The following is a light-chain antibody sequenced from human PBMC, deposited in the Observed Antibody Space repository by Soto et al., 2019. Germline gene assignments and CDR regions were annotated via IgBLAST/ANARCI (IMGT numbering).Light chain of an antibody. CDR3: SSYAGSNNLV. CDR2: EVS. V-gene: IGLV2-8*01. Sequence: QSALTQPPSASGSPGQSVTISCTGTSSDVGGYNYVSWYQHHPGKAPKLMIYEVSKRPSGVPDRFSGSKTGNTASLTVSGLQAEDEADYYCSSYAGSNNLVFAGGTKLTVL. J-gene: IGLJ2*01. CDR1: SSDVGGYNY.